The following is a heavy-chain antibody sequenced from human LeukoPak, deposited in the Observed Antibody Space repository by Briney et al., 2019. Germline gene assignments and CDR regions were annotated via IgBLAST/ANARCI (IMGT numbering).Heavy chain of an antibody. CDR3: ARACYDSSGFDAFGI. Sequence: PSETLSLTCAVYGGSFSGYYWSWIRQPPGKGLEWIGEINHSGSTNYNPSLKCRVTISVDTSKNQFSLKLSSVTAADTAVYYCARACYDSSGFDAFGIWGQGTMVTVSS. D-gene: IGHD3-22*01. V-gene: IGHV4-34*01. J-gene: IGHJ3*02. CDR2: INHSGST. CDR1: GGSFSGYY.